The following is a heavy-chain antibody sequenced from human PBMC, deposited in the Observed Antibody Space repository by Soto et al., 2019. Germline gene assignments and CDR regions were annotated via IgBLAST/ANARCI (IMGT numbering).Heavy chain of an antibody. J-gene: IGHJ4*02. D-gene: IGHD5-18*01. CDR2: ISNSGST. Sequence: SETLSLTCSVSGGSISSYYWSWIRQPAGKGLEWIGYISNSGSTGYNPSLKTRLSMSVDRSKNQFTLRLTSVTAADTAVYFCATESGSTYGYFDHWGQGTQVTVSS. CDR3: ATESGSTYGYFDH. V-gene: IGHV4-59*06. CDR1: GGSISSYY.